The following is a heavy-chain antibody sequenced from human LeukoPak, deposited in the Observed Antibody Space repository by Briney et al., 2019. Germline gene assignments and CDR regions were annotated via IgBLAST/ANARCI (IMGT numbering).Heavy chain of an antibody. CDR2: IIPIFGTA. Sequence: AASVKVSCKASGGTFSSYAISWVRQAPGQGLEWMGGIIPIFGTANYAQKFQGRVTITADKSTSTAYMELSSLRSDDTAVYHCARDYYGSGSHDYWGQGTLVTVSS. D-gene: IGHD3-10*01. CDR3: ARDYYGSGSHDY. V-gene: IGHV1-69*06. CDR1: GGTFSSYA. J-gene: IGHJ4*02.